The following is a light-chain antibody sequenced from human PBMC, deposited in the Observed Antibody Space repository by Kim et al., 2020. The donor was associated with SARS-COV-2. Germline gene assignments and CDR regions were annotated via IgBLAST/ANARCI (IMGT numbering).Light chain of an antibody. V-gene: IGKV2-28*01. CDR3: MQALQTRAT. J-gene: IGKJ5*01. CDR1: QSLLHSNGYNY. CDR2: LGS. Sequence: PASISCRSSQSLLHSNGYNYLDWYLQKPGQSPQLLIYLGSNRASGVPDRFSGSGSGTDFTLKISRVEAEDVGVYYCMQALQTRATFGQGTRLEIK.